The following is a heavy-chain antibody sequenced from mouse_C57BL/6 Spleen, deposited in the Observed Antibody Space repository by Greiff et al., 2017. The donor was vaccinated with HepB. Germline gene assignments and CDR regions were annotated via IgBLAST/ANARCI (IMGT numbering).Heavy chain of an antibody. CDR1: GFNIKDDY. Sequence: DVQLVESGAELVRPGASVKLSCTASGFNIKDDYMHWVKQRPEQGLEWIGWIDPENGDTEYASKFQGKATITADTSSNTAYLQLSSLTSEDTAVYYCTTWSWYFDVWGTGTTVTVSS. V-gene: IGHV14-4*01. CDR2: IDPENGDT. J-gene: IGHJ1*03. CDR3: TTWSWYFDV.